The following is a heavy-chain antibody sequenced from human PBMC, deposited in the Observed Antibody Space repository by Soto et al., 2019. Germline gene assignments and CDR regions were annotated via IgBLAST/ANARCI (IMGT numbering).Heavy chain of an antibody. CDR3: VKNSGWFNT. D-gene: IGHD3-10*01. Sequence: QLLQSGGGLVQPGGSLTLSCAASGFTFGTTDMSWVRQAPGEALECVSTIDGSGGITYYADSVKGRFTISRDNSSNTVHLQMNSLGGDDTALYYCVKNSGWFNTWGQGALVTVAS. CDR2: IDGSGGIT. V-gene: IGHV3-23*01. CDR1: GFTFGTTD. J-gene: IGHJ5*02.